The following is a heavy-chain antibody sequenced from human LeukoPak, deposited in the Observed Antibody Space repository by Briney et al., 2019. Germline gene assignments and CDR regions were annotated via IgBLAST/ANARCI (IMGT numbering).Heavy chain of an antibody. J-gene: IGHJ3*02. V-gene: IGHV3-11*04. D-gene: IGHD1-26*01. CDR3: ARGKGADAFDI. CDR2: ISSSRRTI. CDR1: GFTFSDYY. Sequence: GGALRLSCAASGFTFSDYYMSWIRQAPGKGLEGVSYISSSRRTIYYADSVKGRFTISRDNAKTSLYLQMNSLRAEDTAVYYCARGKGADAFDIWGQGTMVTVSS.